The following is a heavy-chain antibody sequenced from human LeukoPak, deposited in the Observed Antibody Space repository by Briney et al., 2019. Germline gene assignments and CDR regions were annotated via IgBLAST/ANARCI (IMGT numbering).Heavy chain of an antibody. J-gene: IGHJ6*03. D-gene: IGHD1-26*01. V-gene: IGHV3-48*03. CDR1: GFTFSSYE. CDR2: ISSSGSTI. Sequence: GGSLRLSCAASGFTFSSYEMNWVRQAPGKGLEWVSYISSSGSTIYYADSVKGRFTISRDNAKNSLYLQMNSLRAEDTAVYYCARAGKAWELLPYYYYYMDVWGKGTTVTISS. CDR3: ARAGKAWELLPYYYYYMDV.